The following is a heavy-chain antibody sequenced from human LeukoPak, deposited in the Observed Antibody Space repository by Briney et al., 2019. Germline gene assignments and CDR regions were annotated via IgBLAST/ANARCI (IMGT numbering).Heavy chain of an antibody. Sequence: PGRSLRLSCAASGFTFSSYAMHWVRQAPGKGLEWVAVISYDGSNKYYADSVKGRFTISRDNSKNTLYLQMNSLRAEDTAVYYCARDRRPPRRVAVAGILGYWGQGTLVTVSS. V-gene: IGHV3-30*04. CDR1: GFTFSSYA. CDR2: ISYDGSNK. D-gene: IGHD6-19*01. CDR3: ARDRRPPRRVAVAGILGY. J-gene: IGHJ4*02.